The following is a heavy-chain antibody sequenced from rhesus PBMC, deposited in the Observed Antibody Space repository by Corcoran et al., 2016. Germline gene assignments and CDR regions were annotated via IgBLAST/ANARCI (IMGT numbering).Heavy chain of an antibody. V-gene: IGHV4-57*02. D-gene: IGHD2-27*01. CDR3: ARVYCSGTYCYDFYGLDS. J-gene: IGHJ6*01. Sequence: QMQLQESGPGLVKPSETLSLTCAVSGGSVRRRNWWSWIRQPPGKGMEGIGGISGWRGNPSDNPPIPRKVTISTDPSKNQFALKVGSVTAADTAVYYCARVYCSGTYCYDFYGLDSWGQGVVVTVSS. CDR2: ISGWRGNP. CDR1: GGSVRRRNW.